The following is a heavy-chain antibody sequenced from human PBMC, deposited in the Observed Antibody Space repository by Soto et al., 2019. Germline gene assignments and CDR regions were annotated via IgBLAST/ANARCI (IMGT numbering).Heavy chain of an antibody. V-gene: IGHV3-23*01. D-gene: IGHD6-19*01. Sequence: EVQLLESGGGLVQPGGSLRLSCAASGFTFSRSDMSWVRQTPGKGLEWVSAINAGRAFYGDAVEGRFTVSRDNSQNTLYLQMNSLRVEDTAIYYCATHGWDLWGQGTLVTVSS. J-gene: IGHJ5*02. CDR1: GFTFSRSD. CDR2: INAGRA. CDR3: ATHGWDL.